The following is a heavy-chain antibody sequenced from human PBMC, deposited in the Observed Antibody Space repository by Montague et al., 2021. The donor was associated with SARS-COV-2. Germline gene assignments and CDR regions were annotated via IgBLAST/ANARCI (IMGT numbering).Heavy chain of an antibody. Sequence: SMRLSCVACGFTFSRYSLNWVRQAPGKGLEWVSSISSSSSYLYYSYSVQGRFPISRQNAKNSLYLQMNRLRSEDTAVYYCASQSTDLIAVAGIGMDVWGQGTTVTVSS. CDR1: GFTFSRYS. D-gene: IGHD6-19*01. V-gene: IGHV3-21*01. CDR3: ASQSTDLIAVAGIGMDV. CDR2: ISSSSSYL. J-gene: IGHJ6*02.